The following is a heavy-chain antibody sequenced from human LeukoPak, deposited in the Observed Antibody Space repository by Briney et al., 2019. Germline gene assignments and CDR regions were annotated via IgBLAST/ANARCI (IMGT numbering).Heavy chain of an antibody. CDR2: IYSSGST. CDR3: ASPYSSSWYELCY. V-gene: IGHV3-53*01. J-gene: IGHJ4*02. Sequence: PGGSLRLSCAASRYTVSSNYLTWVRQAPGKGLEWVSVIYSSGSTYYADSVKGRFAISRDNSKNTLYLQMNTLRAEDTAVYYCASPYSSSWYELCYWGQGTLVTVSS. CDR1: RYTVSSNY. D-gene: IGHD6-13*01.